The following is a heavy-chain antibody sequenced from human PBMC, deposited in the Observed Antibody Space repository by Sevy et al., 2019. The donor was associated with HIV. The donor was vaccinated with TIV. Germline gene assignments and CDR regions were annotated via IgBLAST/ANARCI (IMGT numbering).Heavy chain of an antibody. CDR2: IRSKTDAGTT. CDR3: TTEVYYYDSSGYYPFDY. D-gene: IGHD3-22*01. Sequence: GGSLRLSCAASGFTFSNAWMSWVRQAPGKGLEWVGRIRSKTDAGTTDYAEPVKGRLTISRDDSKNTSYLQMNSLKTEDTAVYYCTTEVYYYDSSGYYPFDYWGQGTLVTVSS. V-gene: IGHV3-15*01. CDR1: GFTFSNAW. J-gene: IGHJ4*02.